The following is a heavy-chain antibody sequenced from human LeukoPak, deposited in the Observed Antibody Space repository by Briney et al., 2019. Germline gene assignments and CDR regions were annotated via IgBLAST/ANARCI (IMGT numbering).Heavy chain of an antibody. CDR3: ARSAAYCGGDCDIPFVDY. CDR1: GYSFTSYW. J-gene: IGHJ4*02. Sequence: PGESLKISCKGSGYSFTSYWIGWVRQMPGKGLEWMGIIYPGDSDTRYSPSFQGQVTISADKSISTAYLQWSSLKASDTAMYYCARSAAYCGGDCDIPFVDYWGQGTLVTVSS. V-gene: IGHV5-51*01. D-gene: IGHD2-21*02. CDR2: IYPGDSDT.